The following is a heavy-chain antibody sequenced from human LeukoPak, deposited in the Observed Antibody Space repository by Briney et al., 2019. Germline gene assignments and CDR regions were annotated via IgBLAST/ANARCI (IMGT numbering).Heavy chain of an antibody. CDR3: ARDAVEWELLGAFDI. D-gene: IGHD1-26*01. J-gene: IGHJ3*02. Sequence: PSETLSLTCTVSGYSISSGYYWGWIRQPPGKGLEWIGSIYHSGSTYYNPSLKSRVTISVDTSKNQFSLKLSSVTAADTAVYYCARDAVEWELLGAFDIWGQGTMVTVSS. CDR1: GYSISSGYY. V-gene: IGHV4-38-2*02. CDR2: IYHSGST.